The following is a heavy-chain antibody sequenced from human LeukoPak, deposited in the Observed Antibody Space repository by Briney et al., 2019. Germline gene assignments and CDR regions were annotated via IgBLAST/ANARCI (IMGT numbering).Heavy chain of an antibody. CDR3: VRLYDFWRGYPGWFDS. D-gene: IGHD3-3*01. CDR1: GGSISGYY. V-gene: IGHV4-59*08. CDR2: IYYSGST. Sequence: SETLSLTCTVSGGSISGYYWSWIRQPPGKGLEWIGYIYYSGSTNYNPSLKSRVTISVDTSKNQISLKLTSVTAADTAIYYCVRLYDFWRGYPGWFDSWGQGTLLTGSS. J-gene: IGHJ5*01.